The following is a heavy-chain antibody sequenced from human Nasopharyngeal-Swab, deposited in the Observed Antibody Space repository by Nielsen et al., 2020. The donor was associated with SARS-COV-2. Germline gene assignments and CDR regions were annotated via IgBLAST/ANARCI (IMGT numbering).Heavy chain of an antibody. J-gene: IGHJ6*03. CDR3: AKTPGNYHYYMDV. CDR1: GLTFSSYS. V-gene: IGHV3-21*01. Sequence: GGSLRFSCAASGLTFSSYSMNWVRQAPGKGLEWVSSISSSSSFIYYADSVKGRFTISRDNAKNSLYLQMNSLRGEDTAVYYCAKTPGNYHYYMDVWGKGTTVTVSS. CDR2: ISSSSSFI.